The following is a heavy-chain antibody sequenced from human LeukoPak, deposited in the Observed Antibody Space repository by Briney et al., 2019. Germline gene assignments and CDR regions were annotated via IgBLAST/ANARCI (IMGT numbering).Heavy chain of an antibody. CDR3: ARGGIPLPPYYFDY. CDR2: INSDGSST. D-gene: IGHD2-15*01. V-gene: IGHV3-74*01. J-gene: IGHJ4*02. Sequence: GRSLRLSCAASGFTFSSYWMHWVRQAPGKGLVWVSRINSDGSSTSYADSVKGRFTISRDNAKNTLYLQMNSLRAEDTAVYYCARGGIPLPPYYFDYWGQGTLVTVSS. CDR1: GFTFSSYW.